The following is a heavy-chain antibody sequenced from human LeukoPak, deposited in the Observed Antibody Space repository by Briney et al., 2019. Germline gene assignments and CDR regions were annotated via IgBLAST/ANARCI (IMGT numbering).Heavy chain of an antibody. CDR1: GFTFSSYA. V-gene: IGHV3-30*01. D-gene: IGHD6-13*01. CDR2: ISYDGSNK. Sequence: GGSLRLSCAASGFTFSSYAMHWVRQAPGKGLEWVAVISYDGSNKYYADSVKGRFTTSRDNSKNTLYLQMNSLRAEDTAVYYCARGVVKQQLARYYYYYMDVWGKGTTVTVSS. CDR3: ARGVVKQQLARYYYYYMDV. J-gene: IGHJ6*03.